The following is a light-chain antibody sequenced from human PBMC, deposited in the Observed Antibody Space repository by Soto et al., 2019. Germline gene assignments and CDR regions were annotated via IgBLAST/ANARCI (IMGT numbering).Light chain of an antibody. CDR2: AAS. CDR1: QGISSY. CDR3: RQYYSSLST. Sequence: SFSASTGDRVTITCRASQGISSYLAWYQQKPGKAPKLLIYAASTLQSGVPSRFSGSGSGTDFTLTISCLQSEDFATYYCRQYYSSLSTLGPGTRWTS. J-gene: IGKJ3*01. V-gene: IGKV1-8*01.